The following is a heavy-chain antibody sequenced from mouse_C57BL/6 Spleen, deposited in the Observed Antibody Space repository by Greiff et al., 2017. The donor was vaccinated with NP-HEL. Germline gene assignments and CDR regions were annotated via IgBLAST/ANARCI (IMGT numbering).Heavy chain of an antibody. CDR1: GFTFSDYG. V-gene: IGHV5-17*01. CDR2: ISSGSSTI. CDR3: ANYYGSSYGAMDY. Sequence: EVQLVESGGGLVKPGGSLKLSCAASGFTFSDYGMHWVRQAPEKGLEWVAYISSGSSTIYYADTVKGRFTISRDNAKNTLFLQMTSLRSEDTAMYYCANYYGSSYGAMDYWGQGTSVTVSS. J-gene: IGHJ4*01. D-gene: IGHD1-1*01.